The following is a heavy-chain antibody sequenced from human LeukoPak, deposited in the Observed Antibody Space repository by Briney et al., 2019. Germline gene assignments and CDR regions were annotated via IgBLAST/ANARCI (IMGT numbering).Heavy chain of an antibody. V-gene: IGHV4-59*01. CDR2: IYYSGST. CDR1: GGSISSYY. D-gene: IGHD2-15*01. J-gene: IGHJ5*02. CDR3: ARDCCSGGSCYPNWFDP. Sequence: PSETLSLTCTVSGGSISSYYWSWIRQPPGKGLEWIGYIYYSGSTNYNPSLKSRVTISVDTSKNQFSLKLSSVTAADTAVYYCARDCCSGGSCYPNWFDPWGQGTLVTVSS.